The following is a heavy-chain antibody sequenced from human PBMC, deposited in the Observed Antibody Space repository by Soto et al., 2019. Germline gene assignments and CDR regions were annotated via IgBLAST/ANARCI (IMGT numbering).Heavy chain of an antibody. CDR2: IWFDGSDK. CDR1: GFTFISYG. CDR3: ARLYCSSSSCYSVGAFDI. J-gene: IGHJ3*02. D-gene: IGHD2-2*01. V-gene: IGHV3-33*01. Sequence: PGGSLRLSCAASGFTFISYGMHWVRQAPGKGLEWVALIWFDGSDKYYVDSVKGRFTISRDNSKNTVHLQMNSLRVEDTAVYYCARLYCSSSSCYSVGAFDIRGQGTVVTVSS.